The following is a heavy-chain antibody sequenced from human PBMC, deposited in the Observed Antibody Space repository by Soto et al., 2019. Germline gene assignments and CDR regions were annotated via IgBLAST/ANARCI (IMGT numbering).Heavy chain of an antibody. J-gene: IGHJ4*02. D-gene: IGHD3-10*01. CDR3: AKDLVRVDYYFDY. V-gene: IGHV3-23*01. CDR1: GVTFSSYA. Sequence: GGSLRLSCAASGVTFSSYAMSWVRQAPGKGLEWVSAISGSGGSTYYADSVKGRFTISRDNSKNTLYLQMNSLRAEDTAVYYCAKDLVRVDYYFDYWGQGTLVTVSS. CDR2: ISGSGGST.